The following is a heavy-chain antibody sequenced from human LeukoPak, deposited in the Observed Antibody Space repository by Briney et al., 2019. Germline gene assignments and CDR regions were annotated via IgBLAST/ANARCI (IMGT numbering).Heavy chain of an antibody. J-gene: IGHJ4*02. CDR2: INLNSGGT. Sequence: ASVKVSCKASGYTFTGYYMHWVRQAPGQGLEWMGWINLNSGGTNDAQKFQDRGTMTRDTSISTAYMELSRLRSDDTAVYYCARSPDILTGENFDYWGQGTLVTVSS. D-gene: IGHD3-9*01. CDR1: GYTFTGYY. V-gene: IGHV1-2*02. CDR3: ARSPDILTGENFDY.